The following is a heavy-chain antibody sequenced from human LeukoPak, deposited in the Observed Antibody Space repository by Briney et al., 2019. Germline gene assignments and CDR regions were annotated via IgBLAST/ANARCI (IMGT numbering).Heavy chain of an antibody. J-gene: IGHJ5*02. V-gene: IGHV1-2*02. CDR2: INPNSGGT. D-gene: IGHD3-16*01. CDR1: GCTFTGYY. Sequence: ASVKVSCKASGCTFTGYYMHWVRQAPGQGLEWMGWINPNSGGTNYAQKFQGRVTMTRDTSISTAYMELSRLRSDDTAVYYCARRGNGGDWFDPWGQGTLVTVSS. CDR3: ARRGNGGDWFDP.